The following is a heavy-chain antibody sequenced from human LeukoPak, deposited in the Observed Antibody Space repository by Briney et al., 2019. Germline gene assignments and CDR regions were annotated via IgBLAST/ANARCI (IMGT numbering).Heavy chain of an antibody. Sequence: SETLSLTCAVYGGSFSGYYWNWIRQPPGRGLEWIGEINHSGSANYNPSLKSRVTISVDKSKNQFSLKLSSVTAADTAVYYCARGAAGDYEWGQGTLVTVSS. CDR1: GGSFSGYY. V-gene: IGHV4-34*01. D-gene: IGHD4-17*01. CDR2: INHSGSA. CDR3: ARGAAGDYE. J-gene: IGHJ4*02.